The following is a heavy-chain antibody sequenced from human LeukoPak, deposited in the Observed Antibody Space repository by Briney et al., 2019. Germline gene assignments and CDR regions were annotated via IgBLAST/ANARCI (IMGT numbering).Heavy chain of an antibody. CDR1: GITFSDSE. D-gene: IGHD3/OR15-3a*01. J-gene: IGHJ4*02. V-gene: IGHV3-48*03. CDR2: ISSSGTTI. CDR3: ARGVPTGYYTSCYDY. Sequence: GGSLTLSCSASGITFSDSEMNWVRQAPGKGLEWVSYISSSGTTIYYAASVKGRFTISREKATSSLYLQMNSLRAEDTAVYYCARGVPTGYYTSCYDYWGQGTLVTVSS.